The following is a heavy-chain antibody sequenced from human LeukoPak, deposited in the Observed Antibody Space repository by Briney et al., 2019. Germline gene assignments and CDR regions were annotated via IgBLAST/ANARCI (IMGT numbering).Heavy chain of an antibody. V-gene: IGHV3-73*01. Sequence: GGSLRLSCAVSGFTFSNYWMSWVRQAPGRGLEWVGRIRTKGNSYATAYAASVKGRFTISRDDSKNTTYLQMNSLKTEDTAVYYCSRGARDADYETWFDPWGRGTLVTVSS. CDR2: IRTKGNSYAT. CDR1: GFTFSNYW. CDR3: SRGARDADYETWFDP. D-gene: IGHD4-17*01. J-gene: IGHJ5*02.